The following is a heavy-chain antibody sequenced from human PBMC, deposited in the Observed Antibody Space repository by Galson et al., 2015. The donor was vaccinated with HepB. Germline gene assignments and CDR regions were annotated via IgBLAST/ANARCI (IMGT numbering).Heavy chain of an antibody. J-gene: IGHJ6*02. CDR2: ISYDGSNK. CDR3: AKAYGSEWLYYGMDV. CDR1: GFTFSSYG. Sequence: SLRLSCAASGFTFSSYGMHWVRQAPGKGLEWVAVISYDGSNKYYADSVKGRFTISRDNSKNTLYLQMNSLRAEDTAVYYCAKAYGSEWLYYGMDVWGQGTTVTVSS. V-gene: IGHV3-30*18. D-gene: IGHD6-19*01.